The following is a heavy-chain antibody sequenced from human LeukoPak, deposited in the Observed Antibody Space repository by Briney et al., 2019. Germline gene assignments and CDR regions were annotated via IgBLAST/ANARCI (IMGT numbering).Heavy chain of an antibody. D-gene: IGHD3-10*01. V-gene: IGHV3-23*01. J-gene: IGHJ6*02. CDR3: AKEGKYYYGMDV. CDR1: GFTFSSYA. CDR2: ISGSGGST. Sequence: GGSLRLSCAAPGFTFSSYAMSCVRQAPGKGLEWVSAISGSGGSTYYADSVKGRFTISRDNSKNTLYLQMNSLRAEDTAVYYCAKEGKYYYGMDVWGQGTTVTVSS.